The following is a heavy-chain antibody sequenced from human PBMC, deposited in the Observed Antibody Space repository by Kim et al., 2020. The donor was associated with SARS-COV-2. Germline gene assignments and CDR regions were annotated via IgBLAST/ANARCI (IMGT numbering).Heavy chain of an antibody. V-gene: IGHV3-23*01. J-gene: IGHJ4*02. Sequence: DSVKGRFTISRDNSKNTLYLQMNSLRAEDTAVYYCAKPNLGGWSRVNFDYWGQGTLVTVSS. CDR3: AKPNLGGWSRVNFDY. D-gene: IGHD6-19*01.